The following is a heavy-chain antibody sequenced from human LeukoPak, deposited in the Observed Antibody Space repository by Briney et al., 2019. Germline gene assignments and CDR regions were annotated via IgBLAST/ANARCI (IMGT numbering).Heavy chain of an antibody. CDR1: GGSISSYY. J-gene: IGHJ5*02. V-gene: IGHV4-59*01. CDR3: ARASRYGSGSYYNSWFDP. D-gene: IGHD3-10*01. Sequence: SETLSLTCTVSGGSISSYYWSWIRQPPGKGLEWIGYIYYSGSTNYNPSLKSRVTISLDTSKNQFSLKLSSVTAADTAVYYCARASRYGSGSYYNSWFDPWGQGTLVTVSS. CDR2: IYYSGST.